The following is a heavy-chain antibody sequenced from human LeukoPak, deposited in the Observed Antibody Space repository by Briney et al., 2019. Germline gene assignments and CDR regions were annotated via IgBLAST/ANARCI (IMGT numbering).Heavy chain of an antibody. CDR2: FDPEDGET. D-gene: IGHD6-19*01. V-gene: IGHV1-24*01. J-gene: IGHJ4*02. CDR3: ATAVWLGRWLDY. Sequence: ASVKVSCKVSGYTLTELSMHWVRQAPGEGLEWMGGFDPEDGETIYAQKFQGRVTMTEDTSTDTAYMELSSLRSEDTAVYYCATAVWLGRWLDYWGQGTLVTVSS. CDR1: GYTLTELS.